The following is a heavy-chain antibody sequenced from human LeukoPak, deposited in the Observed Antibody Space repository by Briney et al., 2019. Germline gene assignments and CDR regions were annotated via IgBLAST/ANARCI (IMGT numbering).Heavy chain of an antibody. Sequence: GASVKVSCKASGYTFTGYYMHWVRQAPGQGLEWMGWINPNSGGENYVQRFQGRVTMTRDTSISTAYMELSRLRSDDTAVYYCARGEYYDRSAYCFDWGQGTLVTVSS. CDR1: GYTFTGYY. CDR2: INPNSGGE. D-gene: IGHD3-22*01. CDR3: ARGEYYDRSAYCFD. V-gene: IGHV1-2*02. J-gene: IGHJ4*02.